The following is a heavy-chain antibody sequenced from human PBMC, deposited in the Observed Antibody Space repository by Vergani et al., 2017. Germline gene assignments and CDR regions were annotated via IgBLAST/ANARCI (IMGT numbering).Heavy chain of an antibody. CDR3: ARDRERAFDI. Sequence: QVQLQESGPGLVKPSETPSLTCNVSGVSISSSYWSWIRQPPGRGLEWIGYIYYSGSTNYNPSLRSRVTISVDTSRNQFSLKLSSVSAADTAVYYCARDRERAFDIWGQGTMVTVFS. V-gene: IGHV4-59*01. CDR2: IYYSGST. J-gene: IGHJ3*02. D-gene: IGHD1-26*01. CDR1: GVSISSSY.